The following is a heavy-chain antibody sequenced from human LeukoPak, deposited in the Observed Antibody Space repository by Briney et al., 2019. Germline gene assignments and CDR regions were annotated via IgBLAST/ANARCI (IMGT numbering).Heavy chain of an antibody. J-gene: IGHJ4*02. CDR3: ATVRDIVVGGGPYYFDY. Sequence: GASVKVSCKASGYSFTGYFIHWVRQAPGQGLEWMGWINPHNGDTNYAQKFQGRVTMTRDTSITTAYMELSRLKSDNTAVYYCATVRDIVVGGGPYYFDYWGQGTLVTVSS. CDR2: INPHNGDT. D-gene: IGHD2-15*01. V-gene: IGHV1-2*02. CDR1: GYSFTGYF.